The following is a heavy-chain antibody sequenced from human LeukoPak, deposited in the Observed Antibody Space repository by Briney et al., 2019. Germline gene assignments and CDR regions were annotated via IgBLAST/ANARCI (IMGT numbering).Heavy chain of an antibody. Sequence: GSLKLSCAASGFTFSGSAMHWVRQASGKGLEWVGRISSKANNYATAYAASVKGRFTISRDDSKNTAYLQMNSLKTEDTAVHYCTRYSTATTFFDFWGQGTLVTVSS. V-gene: IGHV3-73*01. CDR3: TRYSTATTFFDF. D-gene: IGHD4-17*01. CDR1: GFTFSGSA. CDR2: ISSKANNYAT. J-gene: IGHJ4*02.